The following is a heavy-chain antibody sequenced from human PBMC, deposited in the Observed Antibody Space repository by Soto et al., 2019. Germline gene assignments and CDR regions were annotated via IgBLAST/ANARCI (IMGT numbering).Heavy chain of an antibody. CDR2: ISYDGSNK. Sequence: VGSLRLSCASSVFTFSSYAMHWVRQAPGKGLEWVAVISYDGSNKYYADSVKGRFTISRDNSKNTLYLQMNSLRAEDTAVYYCARDAEGWHYHYSYYGMEVWGQGTTVSVS. J-gene: IGHJ6*02. CDR1: VFTFSSYA. D-gene: IGHD1-7*01. CDR3: ARDAEGWHYHYSYYGMEV. V-gene: IGHV3-30-3*01.